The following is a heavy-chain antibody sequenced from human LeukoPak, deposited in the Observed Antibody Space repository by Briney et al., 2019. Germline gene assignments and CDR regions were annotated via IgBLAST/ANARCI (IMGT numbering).Heavy chain of an antibody. CDR2: FDPEEGET. J-gene: IGHJ4*02. Sequence: ASVKVSCKVSGYSLTELSMHWVRQAPGKGLEWMGGFDPEEGETIYAQKFQGRVTMTRDTSTSTVYMELSSLRSEDTAVYYCARLTPDYGDSIDYWGQGTLVTVSS. V-gene: IGHV1-24*01. CDR1: GYSLTELS. D-gene: IGHD4-17*01. CDR3: ARLTPDYGDSIDY.